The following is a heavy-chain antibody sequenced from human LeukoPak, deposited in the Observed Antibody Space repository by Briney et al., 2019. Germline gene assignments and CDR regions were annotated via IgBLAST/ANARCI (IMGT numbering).Heavy chain of an antibody. CDR2: VIPILGIA. CDR1: GGTFSSYA. J-gene: IGHJ3*02. D-gene: IGHD1-26*01. Sequence: SVKVSCKSSGGTFSSYAIIWVRQAPGQGLEWMGRVIPILGIANYAQKFQGRVTIPADKSTSTAYMELSSLRSEDTAVYYCARDELLSGFGIWGQGTMVTVSS. V-gene: IGHV1-69*04. CDR3: ARDELLSGFGI.